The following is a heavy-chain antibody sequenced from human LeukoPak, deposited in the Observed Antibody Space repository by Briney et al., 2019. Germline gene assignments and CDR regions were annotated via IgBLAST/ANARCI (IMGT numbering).Heavy chain of an antibody. J-gene: IGHJ4*02. CDR2: ISSSGRTI. CDR3: ARIRPGYYFDY. D-gene: IGHD2-15*01. Sequence: PGGSLRLSCAASGFTFSSYEMNWVRQAPGKGLEWVSYISSSGRTIYSADSVKGRFTISRDNAKNSLYLQMDSLRAEDTAVYYCARIRPGYYFDYWGQGTLVTVSS. V-gene: IGHV3-48*03. CDR1: GFTFSSYE.